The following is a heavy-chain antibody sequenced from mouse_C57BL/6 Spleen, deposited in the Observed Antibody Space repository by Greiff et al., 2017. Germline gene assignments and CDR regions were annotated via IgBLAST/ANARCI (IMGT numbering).Heavy chain of an antibody. CDR3: ARGGVVAPYFDY. J-gene: IGHJ2*01. CDR1: GYAFSSSW. Sequence: VKLMESGPELVKPGASVKISCKASGYAFSSSWMNWVKQRPGKGLEWIGRIYPGDGDTNYNGKFKGKATLTADKSSSTAYMQLSSLTSEDSAVYFCARGGVVAPYFDYWGQGTTLTVSS. CDR2: IYPGDGDT. D-gene: IGHD1-1*01. V-gene: IGHV1-82*01.